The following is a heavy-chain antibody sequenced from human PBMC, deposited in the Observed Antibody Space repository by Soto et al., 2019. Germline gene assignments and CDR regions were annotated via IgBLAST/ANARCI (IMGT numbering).Heavy chain of an antibody. CDR2: IIPIFGTA. CDR1: GGTFSSYA. D-gene: IGHD6-19*01. CDR3: ARHSGYSSGWDENYYYYYGMDV. Sequence: ASVKVSCKASGGTFSSYAISWVRQAPGQGLEWMGGIIPIFGTANYAQKFQGRVTITADESTSTAYMELSSLRSEDTAVYYCARHSGYSSGWDENYYYYYGMDVWGQGTTVTVSS. J-gene: IGHJ6*02. V-gene: IGHV1-69*13.